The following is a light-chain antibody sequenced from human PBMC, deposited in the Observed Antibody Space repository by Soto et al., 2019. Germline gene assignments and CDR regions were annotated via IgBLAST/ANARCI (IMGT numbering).Light chain of an antibody. CDR3: CSYAGSSTPLYV. V-gene: IGLV2-23*01. CDR2: EGS. CDR1: SSDVGSYNL. Sequence: QSALTQPASVSGSPGQSITISCTGTSSDVGSYNLVSWYQQHPGKAPKLMIYEGSKRPSGVSNPFSGSKSGNTASLTISGLHAEDEADYYCCSYAGSSTPLYVFGTGTKLTVL. J-gene: IGLJ1*01.